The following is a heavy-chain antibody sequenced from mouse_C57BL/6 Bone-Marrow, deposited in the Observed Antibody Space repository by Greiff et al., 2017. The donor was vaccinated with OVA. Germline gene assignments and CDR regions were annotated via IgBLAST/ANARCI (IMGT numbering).Heavy chain of an antibody. CDR3: ARWVITTVVARYFDY. CDR1: GYTFTDYY. J-gene: IGHJ2*01. D-gene: IGHD1-1*01. Sequence: QVQLQQSGPELVKPGASVKISCKASGYTFTDYYINWVKQRPGQGLEWIGWIFPGSGSTYYNEKFKGKATLTVDKSSSTAYMLLSSLTSEDSAVYFCARWVITTVVARYFDYWGQGTTLTVSS. V-gene: IGHV1-75*01. CDR2: IFPGSGST.